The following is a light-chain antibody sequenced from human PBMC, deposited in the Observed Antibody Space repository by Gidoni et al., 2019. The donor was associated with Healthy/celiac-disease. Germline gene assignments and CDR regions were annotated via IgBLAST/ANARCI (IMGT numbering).Light chain of an antibody. CDR2: DVS. J-gene: IGLJ1*01. Sequence: HSALTQPASVSGSPGQSITISCTGTSSDVGGYNYVSWYQQHPGNAPKLMIYDVSNRPAGVSNRFSGSKSGTTASLTISGLQAEDEADYYCSSYTSSSTLENVFGTGTKVTVL. CDR1: SSDVGGYNY. V-gene: IGLV2-14*03. CDR3: SSYTSSSTLENV.